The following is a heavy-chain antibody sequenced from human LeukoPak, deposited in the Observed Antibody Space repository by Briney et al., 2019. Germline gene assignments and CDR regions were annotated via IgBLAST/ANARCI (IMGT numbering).Heavy chain of an antibody. J-gene: IGHJ6*04. Sequence: GRSLRLSCTVSGFTFSSYSMNWVRHAPGKGLEWVSSISSSSSYIYYADSVKGRFTISRDNAKNSLYLQMNSLRAEDTAVYYCARSPQRQWFGELLPHNYYGMDVWGKGTTVTVSS. CDR2: ISSSSSYI. D-gene: IGHD3-10*01. CDR1: GFTFSSYS. V-gene: IGHV3-21*01. CDR3: ARSPQRQWFGELLPHNYYGMDV.